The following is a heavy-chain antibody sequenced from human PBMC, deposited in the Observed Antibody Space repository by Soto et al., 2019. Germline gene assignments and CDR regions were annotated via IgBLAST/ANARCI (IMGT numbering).Heavy chain of an antibody. CDR1: GYTFTSYG. CDR3: ARLVVPAAMLNYYYYYMDV. V-gene: IGHV1-18*01. J-gene: IGHJ6*03. Sequence: ASVKVSCKASGYTFTSYGISWVRQAPGQGLEWMGWISAYNGNTNYAQKLQGRVTMTTDTSTSTAYMELRSLRSDDTAVYYCARLVVPAAMLNYYYYYMDVWGKGTTVTVSS. D-gene: IGHD2-2*01. CDR2: ISAYNGNT.